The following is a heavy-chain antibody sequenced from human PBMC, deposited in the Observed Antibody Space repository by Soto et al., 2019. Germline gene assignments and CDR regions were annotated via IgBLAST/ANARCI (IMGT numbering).Heavy chain of an antibody. Sequence: GGSLRLSCAASGFTFSSYGMHWVRQAPGKGLEWVAVIWYDGSNKYYADSVKGRFTISRDNSKNTLYLQMNSLRAEDTAVYYCARDRRVRGVMDYYYYYYMDVWGKGTTVTVSS. CDR2: IWYDGSNK. CDR1: GFTFSSYG. D-gene: IGHD3-10*01. V-gene: IGHV3-33*01. J-gene: IGHJ6*03. CDR3: ARDRRVRGVMDYYYYYYMDV.